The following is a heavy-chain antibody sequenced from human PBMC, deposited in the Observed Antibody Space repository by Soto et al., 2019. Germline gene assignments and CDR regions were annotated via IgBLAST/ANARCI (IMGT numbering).Heavy chain of an antibody. CDR2: IYHSGST. Sequence: QVQLQESGPGLAKPSGTLSLTCAVSGCSISSSNWWSWVRQPPGKGLEWMGEIYHSGSTNYNPSLKSRVTISVDKSKNQCPLRLSSVTAADTAVYYWARRTTVTYNLFDPWGQGTLVTVSS. V-gene: IGHV4-4*02. D-gene: IGHD4-17*01. CDR1: GCSISSSNW. J-gene: IGHJ5*02. CDR3: ARRTTVTYNLFDP.